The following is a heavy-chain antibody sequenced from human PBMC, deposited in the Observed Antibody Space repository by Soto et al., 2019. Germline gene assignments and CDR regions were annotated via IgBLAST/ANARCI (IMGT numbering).Heavy chain of an antibody. J-gene: IGHJ4*01. V-gene: IGHV3-23*01. CDR2: ISGSGVNT. D-gene: IGHD2-21*02. CDR1: GFTYRNYR. CDR3: AKDRLAYCGGDCAFDS. Sequence: GGSLRLSCVASGFTYRNYRLSRVRQAPGKGLEWVSSISGSGVNTYYAGSVQGQFTVSRDDSKNTLYLQMNSLRVEDTAVYYCAKDRLAYCGGDCAFDSWGHGTLVTVSS.